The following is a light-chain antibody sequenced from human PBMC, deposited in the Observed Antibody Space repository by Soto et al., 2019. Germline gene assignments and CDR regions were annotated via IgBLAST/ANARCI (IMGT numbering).Light chain of an antibody. Sequence: QSVLTQPASVSWSPGQSITISCTGTSSDVGGYNYVPWYQQHTGKAPKLMIYDVSNRPSGVSNRFSGSKSGNTASLTVSGLQAEDEADSYCSSYRGNSPPYVFGTGTKLAVL. V-gene: IGLV2-14*01. CDR1: SSDVGGYNY. CDR3: SSYRGNSPPYV. CDR2: DVS. J-gene: IGLJ1*01.